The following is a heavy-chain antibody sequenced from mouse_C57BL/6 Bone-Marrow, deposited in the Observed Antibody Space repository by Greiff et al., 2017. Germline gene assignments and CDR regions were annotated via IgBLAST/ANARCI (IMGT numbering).Heavy chain of an antibody. J-gene: IGHJ4*01. V-gene: IGHV5-17*01. D-gene: IGHD4-1*01. CDR1: GFTFSDYG. CDR2: ISSGSSTI. Sequence: EVKLMESGGGLVKPGGSLKLSCAASGFTFSDYGMHWVRQAPEKGLEWVAYISSGSSTIYYADTVKGRFTISRDNAKNTLFLQMTSLRSEDTAMYYCARGSNFDAMDYWGQGTSVTVFS. CDR3: ARGSNFDAMDY.